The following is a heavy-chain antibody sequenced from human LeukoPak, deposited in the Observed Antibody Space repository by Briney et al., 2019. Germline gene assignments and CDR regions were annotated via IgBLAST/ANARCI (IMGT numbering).Heavy chain of an antibody. Sequence: ASVKVSCKASGYTFTSYYMHWVRQAPGQGLEWMGRINPNSGGTNYAQKFQGRVTMTRDTSISTAYMELSRLRSDGTAVYYCARVPVIYDSSGYYYGGDYYGMDVWGQGTTVTVSS. CDR2: INPNSGGT. CDR1: GYTFTSYY. CDR3: ARVPVIYDSSGYYYGGDYYGMDV. J-gene: IGHJ6*02. V-gene: IGHV1-2*06. D-gene: IGHD3-22*01.